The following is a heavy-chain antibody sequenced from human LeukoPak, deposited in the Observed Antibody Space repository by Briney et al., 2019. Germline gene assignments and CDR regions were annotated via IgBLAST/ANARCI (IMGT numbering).Heavy chain of an antibody. Sequence: GGSLRLSCAASGFTFSNAWMSWVRQAPGKGLEWVGRIKSKTDGGTTDYAAPVKGRFTISRDDSKNTLYLQMNSLKTEDTAVYHCTTYSSSWAFTRYYYYMDVWGKGTTVTVSS. CDR1: GFTFSNAW. D-gene: IGHD6-13*01. CDR3: TTYSSSWAFTRYYYYMDV. J-gene: IGHJ6*03. V-gene: IGHV3-15*01. CDR2: IKSKTDGGTT.